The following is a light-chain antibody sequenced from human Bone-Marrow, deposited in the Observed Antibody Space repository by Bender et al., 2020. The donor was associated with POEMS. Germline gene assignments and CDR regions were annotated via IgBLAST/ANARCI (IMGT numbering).Light chain of an antibody. Sequence: QSALTQPASVSGSPGQSITISCTGSSSDIGYYSYVSWYQQQPDTAPKLIIFGVNNRPSGVSDRFSGSKSGNTASLTISGLQAEDEADYYCFAYTTSGTHVFGTGTKVTVL. J-gene: IGLJ1*01. CDR1: SSDIGYYSY. CDR3: FAYTTSGTHV. CDR2: GVN. V-gene: IGLV2-14*03.